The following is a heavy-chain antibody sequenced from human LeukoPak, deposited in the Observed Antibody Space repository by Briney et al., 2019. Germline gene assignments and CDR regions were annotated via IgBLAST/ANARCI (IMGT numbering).Heavy chain of an antibody. CDR1: GFTFSSYA. J-gene: IGHJ4*02. V-gene: IGHV3-23*01. CDR3: AKNAKYSSSWYAY. D-gene: IGHD6-13*01. Sequence: PGGSLRLSCAASGFTFSSYAMSWVPQAPGKGLEWVSAISGSGLSTYYADPVKGRFTISRDISKTTLYLQMNSLRAEDTAVYYCAKNAKYSSSWYAYWGQGNLVTVSS. CDR2: ISGSGLST.